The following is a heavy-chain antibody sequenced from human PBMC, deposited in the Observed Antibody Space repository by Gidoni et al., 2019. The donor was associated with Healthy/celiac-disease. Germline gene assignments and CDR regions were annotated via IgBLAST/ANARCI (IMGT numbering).Heavy chain of an antibody. J-gene: IGHJ6*02. CDR2: INPNSGGT. CDR3: ARSYRAVAGTQGYYYGMDV. Sequence: QVQLVQSGAEVKKPGASVKVSCKASGYPFTGYYIHWVRQAPGQGLEWMGWINPNSGGTNYAQKFQGWVTMTRDTSISTAYMELSRLRSDDTAVYYCARSYRAVAGTQGYYYGMDVWGQGTTVTVSS. CDR1: GYPFTGYY. V-gene: IGHV1-2*04. D-gene: IGHD6-19*01.